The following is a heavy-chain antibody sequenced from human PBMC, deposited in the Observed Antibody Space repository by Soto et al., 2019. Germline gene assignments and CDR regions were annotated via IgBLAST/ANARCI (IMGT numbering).Heavy chain of an antibody. Sequence: TLSLTCTVSGGSIISGGYCWSWIRQHPGKGLEWIGYIYYSGSTYYNPSLKSRVTISVDTSKNQFSLKLSSVTAADTAVYYCAREGDCSGGSCHPVDYWGQGTLVTVS. V-gene: IGHV4-31*03. CDR1: GGSIISGGYC. CDR3: AREGDCSGGSCHPVDY. D-gene: IGHD2-15*01. J-gene: IGHJ4*02. CDR2: IYYSGST.